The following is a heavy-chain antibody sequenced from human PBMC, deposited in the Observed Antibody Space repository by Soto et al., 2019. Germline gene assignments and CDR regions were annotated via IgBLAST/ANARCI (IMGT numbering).Heavy chain of an antibody. CDR3: ARGLRDYYDSSGYFYYYYGMDV. J-gene: IGHJ6*02. D-gene: IGHD3-22*01. CDR1: GYTFTSYD. CDR2: MNPNSGNT. V-gene: IGHV1-8*01. Sequence: QVQLVQSGAEVKKPGASVKVSCKASGYTFTSYDINWVRQATGQGLEWLGWMNPNSGNTGYAQKFQGRVPMTRNTSISTAYMELSSLRSEDTAVYYCARGLRDYYDSSGYFYYYYGMDVWGQGTTVTVAS.